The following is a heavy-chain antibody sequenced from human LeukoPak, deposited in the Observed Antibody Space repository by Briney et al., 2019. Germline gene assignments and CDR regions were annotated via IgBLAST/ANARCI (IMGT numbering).Heavy chain of an antibody. CDR2: IKQDGSEK. Sequence: GGSLRLSCATSGFTFTTYWMNWVRQAPGKGLEWVANIKQDGSEKYYVDSVKGRFTISRDNARNSLYLQMNSLRAEDTAVYYCAVITRRGSGSYAPSGFDPWGQGTLVTVSS. D-gene: IGHD1-26*01. CDR1: GFTFTTYW. CDR3: AVITRRGSGSYAPSGFDP. J-gene: IGHJ5*02. V-gene: IGHV3-7*01.